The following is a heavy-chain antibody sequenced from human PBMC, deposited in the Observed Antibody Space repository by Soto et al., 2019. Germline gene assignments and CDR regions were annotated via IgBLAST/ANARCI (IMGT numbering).Heavy chain of an antibody. CDR1: GFTFSSYA. CDR2: ISGSGGST. D-gene: IGHD2-15*01. Sequence: GGSLRLSCAASGFTFSSYAMSWVRQAPGKGLEWVSAISGSGGSTYYADSVKGRFTISRDNSKNTLYLQMNSLRAEDTAVYYCAKADCSGGSCYGDFDYWGQGTLVTVSS. J-gene: IGHJ4*02. CDR3: AKADCSGGSCYGDFDY. V-gene: IGHV3-23*01.